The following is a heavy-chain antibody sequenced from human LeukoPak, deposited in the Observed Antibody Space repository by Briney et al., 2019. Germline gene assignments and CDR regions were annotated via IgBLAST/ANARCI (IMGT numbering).Heavy chain of an antibody. D-gene: IGHD6-19*01. CDR1: GFTFSSFA. CDR2: ISGSGGST. V-gene: IGHV3-23*01. CDR3: AKDSLGYSSGFDAFDI. Sequence: GGSLRLSCAASGFTFSSFAMSWVRQAPGKGLEWVSGISGSGGSTYYADSVKGRFTISRDNSKNTLYLQMNSLRAEDTAVYYCAKDSLGYSSGFDAFDIWGQGTMVTVSS. J-gene: IGHJ3*02.